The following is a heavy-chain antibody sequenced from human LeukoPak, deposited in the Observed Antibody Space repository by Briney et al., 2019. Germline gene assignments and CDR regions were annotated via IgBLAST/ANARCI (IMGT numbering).Heavy chain of an antibody. D-gene: IGHD3-9*01. J-gene: IGHJ4*02. CDR1: GFTFSSYE. V-gene: IGHV3-48*03. CDR3: ARVEDYDILTGFDY. CDR2: ISSSGSTI. Sequence: GGSLRLSCAASGFTFSSYEMNWVRQAPGKGLEWVSYISSSGSTIYYADSVKGRFTISRDNAENSLYLQMNSLRAEDTAVYYCARVEDYDILTGFDYWGQGTLVTVSS.